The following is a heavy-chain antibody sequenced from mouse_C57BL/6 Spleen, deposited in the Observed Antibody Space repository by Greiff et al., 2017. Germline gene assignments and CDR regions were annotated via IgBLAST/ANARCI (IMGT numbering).Heavy chain of an antibody. V-gene: IGHV1-52*01. CDR2: IDPSDSET. D-gene: IGHD4-1*01. CDR1: GYTFTSYW. CDR3: ARSWGTGTGFAY. J-gene: IGHJ3*01. Sequence: QVQLQQPGAELVRPGSSVKLSCKASGYTFTSYWMHWVKQRPIQGLEWIGNIDPSDSETHYNQKFKDKATLTVDKSSSTAYMQLSSLTSEDSAVYYCARSWGTGTGFAYWGQGTLVTVSA.